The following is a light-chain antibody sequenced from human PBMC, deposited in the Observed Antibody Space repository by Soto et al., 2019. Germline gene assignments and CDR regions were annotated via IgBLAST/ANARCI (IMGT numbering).Light chain of an antibody. CDR1: RSNIGTYA. J-gene: IGLJ2*01. CDR3: AAWDDRLRAVV. Sequence: QSVLTQSPSASGTPGQRVTISCSGSRSNIGTYAVNWYQQLPGAAPTLLIFRNHQRPSGVPDRFSGSKSGTSASLAISGPQSEDEADYYCAAWDDRLRAVVFGGGTQPTVL. CDR2: RNH. V-gene: IGLV1-44*01.